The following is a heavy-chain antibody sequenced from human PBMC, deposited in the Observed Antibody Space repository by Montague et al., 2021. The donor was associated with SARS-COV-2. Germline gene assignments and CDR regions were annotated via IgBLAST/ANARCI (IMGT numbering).Heavy chain of an antibody. V-gene: IGHV4-34*01. CDR2: INHSGST. CDR3: ARGTKRVFTYGYDSSGYASDY. J-gene: IGHJ4*02. Sequence: SETLSLTCAVYGGSFSGYYWCCILHPPRKGLLWFGEINHSGSTNYNPSLNSRVTITVGTSKNQFSLKLSSVTAADTAVYYCARGTKRVFTYGYDSSGYASDYWGRGTLVTVSS. D-gene: IGHD3-22*01. CDR1: GGSFSGYY.